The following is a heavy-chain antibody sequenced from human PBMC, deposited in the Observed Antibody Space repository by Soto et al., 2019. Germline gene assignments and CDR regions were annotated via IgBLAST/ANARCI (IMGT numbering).Heavy chain of an antibody. V-gene: IGHV3-23*01. Sequence: LRLSCAASGLTFSIYAMSWVRQAPGKGLEWVSTIGDSGGSTYYADSVKGRFTISRDNSKHTLYLQMNSLRAEDTAAYYCAKGYGDFLDYWGQGTLVTVSS. J-gene: IGHJ4*02. CDR1: GLTFSIYA. CDR2: IGDSGGST. CDR3: AKGYGDFLDY. D-gene: IGHD4-17*01.